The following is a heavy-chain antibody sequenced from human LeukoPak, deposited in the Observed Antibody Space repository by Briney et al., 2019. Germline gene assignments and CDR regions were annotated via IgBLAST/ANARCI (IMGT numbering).Heavy chain of an antibody. V-gene: IGHV4-4*07. CDR1: GGSVSSYY. CDR3: ATTGAENCSSTSCYADC. CDR2: IYTSGST. D-gene: IGHD2-2*01. Sequence: PSETLFLTCTVSGGSVSSYYWSWIRQPAGKGLEWIGRIYTSGSTNYNPSLKSRVTMSVDTSKNQFSLKLSSVTAADTAVYYCATTGAENCSSTSCYADCWGQGTLVTVSS. J-gene: IGHJ4*02.